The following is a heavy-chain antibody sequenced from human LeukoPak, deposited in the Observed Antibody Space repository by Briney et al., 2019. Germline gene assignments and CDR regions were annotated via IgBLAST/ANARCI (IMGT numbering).Heavy chain of an antibody. CDR3: ARDRVVVPAETRDYYYYMDV. CDR2: IYHSGST. CDR1: GYSISSGYY. J-gene: IGHJ6*03. V-gene: IGHV4-38-2*02. Sequence: SETLSLTCAVSGYSISSGYYWGWIRQPPGKGLEWIGSIYHSGSTYYNPSLKSRVTISVDTSKNQFSLKLSSVTAADTAVYYCARDRVVVPAETRDYYYYMDVWGKGTTVTVSS. D-gene: IGHD2-2*01.